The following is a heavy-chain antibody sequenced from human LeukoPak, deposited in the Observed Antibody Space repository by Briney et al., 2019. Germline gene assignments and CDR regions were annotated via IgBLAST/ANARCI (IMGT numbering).Heavy chain of an antibody. CDR3: ANDVTVPYFDD. V-gene: IGHV3-30*18. Sequence: GGSLRLSCAASGFTFNGYGMHWVRQAPGKGLEWVALISYDGTIKYYADSVKGRFTISRDNSKNTLYLQLNSLRAEDTALYYCANDVTVPYFDDWAGERWSASAQ. CDR2: ISYDGTIK. D-gene: IGHD2-8*02. CDR1: GFTFNGYG. J-gene: IGHJ4*02.